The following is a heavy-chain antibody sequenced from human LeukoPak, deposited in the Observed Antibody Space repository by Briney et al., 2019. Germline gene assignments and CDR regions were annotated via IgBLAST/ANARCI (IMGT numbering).Heavy chain of an antibody. CDR1: GYTFNSYD. V-gene: IGHV1-8*01. CDR2: MNPNSGNT. Sequence: ASVKVSCKASGYTFNSYDINWVRQATGQGLEWMGWMNPNSGNTGYAQKFQDRVTMTRNTSISTAYMELNSLRSDDTAVYYCARGIRYYDILTGATNYGMDVWGQGTTVTVSS. J-gene: IGHJ6*02. D-gene: IGHD3-9*01. CDR3: ARGIRYYDILTGATNYGMDV.